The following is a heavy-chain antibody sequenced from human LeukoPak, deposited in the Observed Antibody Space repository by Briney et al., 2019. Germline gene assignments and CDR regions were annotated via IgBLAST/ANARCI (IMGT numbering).Heavy chain of an antibody. D-gene: IGHD2-2*01. CDR2: MNPNSGNT. CDR3: ARGYCSSTSCPVDAFDI. CDR1: GYTFTSYY. Sequence: ASVKVSCKASGYTFTSYYMHWVRQATGQGLEWMGWMNPNSGNTGYAQKFQGRVTMTRNTSISTAYMELSSLRSEDTAVYYCARGYCSSTSCPVDAFDIWGQGTMVTVSS. V-gene: IGHV1-8*02. J-gene: IGHJ3*02.